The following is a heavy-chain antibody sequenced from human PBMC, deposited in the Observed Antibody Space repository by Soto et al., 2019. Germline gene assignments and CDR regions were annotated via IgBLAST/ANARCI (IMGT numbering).Heavy chain of an antibody. CDR2: IYYGGST. D-gene: IGHD1-26*01. V-gene: IGHV4-61*01. Sequence: PSETLSLTCTVSGGSVSSGINYWSWIRQPPGKGLEWIGYIYYGGSTNYNPSLKSRVTISVDTSKNQFSLKLSSVTAADTGVFYCARGGSYTWDNWLHPCGQGTMVTXS. J-gene: IGHJ5*02. CDR1: GGSVSSGINY. CDR3: ARGGSYTWDNWLHP.